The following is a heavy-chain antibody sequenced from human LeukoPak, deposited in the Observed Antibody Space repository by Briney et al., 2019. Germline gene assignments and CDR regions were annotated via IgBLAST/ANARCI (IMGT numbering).Heavy chain of an antibody. Sequence: GGSLRLSCAASGFTFSIYSMNWVRQAPGKGLEWVSSISSSRSYIYYADSVKGRFTISRDNAKNSLYLQMNSLRAEDTPVYYCAREAAVAGTFTGPLKEGMDVWGQGTTVTVSS. J-gene: IGHJ6*02. D-gene: IGHD6-19*01. CDR2: ISSSRSYI. CDR1: GFTFSIYS. V-gene: IGHV3-21*01. CDR3: AREAAVAGTFTGPLKEGMDV.